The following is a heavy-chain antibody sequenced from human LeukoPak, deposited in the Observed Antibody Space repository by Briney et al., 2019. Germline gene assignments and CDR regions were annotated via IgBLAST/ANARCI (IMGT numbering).Heavy chain of an antibody. Sequence: SETPSLTCTVSGGSISSYYWSWIRQPPGKGLEWIGYIYYSGSTNYNPSLKSRVTISVDTSKNQFSLKLSSVTAADTAVYYCARGGDSSGYYYPVFDYWGQGTLVTVSS. J-gene: IGHJ4*02. CDR2: IYYSGST. V-gene: IGHV4-59*01. D-gene: IGHD3-22*01. CDR3: ARGGDSSGYYYPVFDY. CDR1: GGSISSYY.